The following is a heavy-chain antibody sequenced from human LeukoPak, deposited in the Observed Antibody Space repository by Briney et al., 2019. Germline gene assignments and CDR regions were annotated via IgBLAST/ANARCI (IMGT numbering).Heavy chain of an antibody. CDR2: INPNSGGT. J-gene: IGHJ6*03. D-gene: IGHD3-3*01. Sequence: ASVKVSCKASGGTFSSYAISWVRQAPGQGLEWMGWINPNSGGTNYAQKFQGRVTMTRDTSISTAYMELSRLRSDDTAVYYCARDGNYYDFWSGPLAYMDVWGKGTTVTVSS. CDR3: ARDGNYYDFWSGPLAYMDV. CDR1: GGTFSSYA. V-gene: IGHV1-2*02.